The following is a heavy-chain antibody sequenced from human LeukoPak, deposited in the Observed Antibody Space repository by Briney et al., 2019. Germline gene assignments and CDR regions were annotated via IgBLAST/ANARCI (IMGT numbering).Heavy chain of an antibody. CDR2: ISGSGGTI. D-gene: IGHD2-21*01. J-gene: IGHJ4*02. CDR3: AKVLGSRIAVSDPFDY. Sequence: GSLRLSCAASGFSFSGYAMNWVRQAPGKGLEGVSAISGSGGTIFYADSVKGRFTISRDHSKNTVYLQMNSLRAEDTAVYYCAKVLGSRIAVSDPFDYWGQGTLVTVSS. CDR1: GFSFSGYA. V-gene: IGHV3-23*01.